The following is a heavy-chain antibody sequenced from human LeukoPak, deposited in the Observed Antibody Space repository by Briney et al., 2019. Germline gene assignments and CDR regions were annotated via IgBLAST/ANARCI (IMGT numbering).Heavy chain of an antibody. Sequence: GGSLRLSCAASGFTFSSFAMSWVRQAPGKGLEWVSAISGSGGSTYYADSVMGRFTISRDNSKNTLYLQLNSLRAEDTAVYYCAKAISCTYGVCYTGFYYRGMDVWGPGTTVTVSS. CDR1: GFTFSSFA. D-gene: IGHD2-8*01. V-gene: IGHV3-23*01. CDR2: ISGSGGST. J-gene: IGHJ6*02. CDR3: AKAISCTYGVCYTGFYYRGMDV.